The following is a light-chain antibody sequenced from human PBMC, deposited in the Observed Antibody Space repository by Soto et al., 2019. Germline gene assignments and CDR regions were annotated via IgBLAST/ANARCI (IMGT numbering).Light chain of an antibody. V-gene: IGKV3-15*01. J-gene: IGKJ3*01. CDR2: GVS. CDR1: QSVSVN. CDR3: QQYNDWPFT. Sequence: EIVMTQSPGTLSVSPGERATLSCRASQSVSVNLAWYQLKPGQAPRLLIYGVSTRATGIPARFSGSESGTEFTLTISSLQSEDFAVYYCQQYNDWPFTFGPGTKVDIK.